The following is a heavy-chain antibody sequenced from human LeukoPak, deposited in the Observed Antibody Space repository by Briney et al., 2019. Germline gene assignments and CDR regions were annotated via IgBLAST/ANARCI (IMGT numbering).Heavy chain of an antibody. CDR2: IHYSGST. CDR1: GGSISSYY. V-gene: IGHV4-59*01. D-gene: IGHD2-21*02. CDR3: ASGYCGGACQLGGVDM. Sequence: PSETLSLTCTVSGGSISSYYWSWLRQPPGKGLEYIGYIHYSGSTNYNPSLKSRVTISLDTSGNQFSLKLSSVTAADTAVYYCASGYCGGACQLGGVDMWGQGTMVTVSP. J-gene: IGHJ3*02.